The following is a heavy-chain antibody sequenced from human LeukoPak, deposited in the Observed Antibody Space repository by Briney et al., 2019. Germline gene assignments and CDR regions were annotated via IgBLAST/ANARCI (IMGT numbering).Heavy chain of an antibody. J-gene: IGHJ4*02. V-gene: IGHV1-69*05. CDR1: GYTFTSYA. D-gene: IGHD3-3*01. Sequence: SVKVSCKASGYTFTSYAISWVRQAPGQGLEWMGGIIPIFGTANYAQKFQGRVTITTDESTSTAYMELSSLRSEDTAVYYCARTADYDFWSGYYPYFDYWGQGTLVTVSS. CDR3: ARTADYDFWSGYYPYFDY. CDR2: IIPIFGTA.